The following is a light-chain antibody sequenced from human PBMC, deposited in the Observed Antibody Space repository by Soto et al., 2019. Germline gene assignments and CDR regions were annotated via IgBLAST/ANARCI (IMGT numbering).Light chain of an antibody. CDR1: QSVKSN. V-gene: IGKV3-15*01. CDR3: QQHDNWPPVT. J-gene: IGKJ4*01. CDR2: GAS. Sequence: EVVMTQSPATLSVSPGESATLSCRASQSVKSNLAWYQQKPGQAPRLLIYGASNRATGIPARFSGSGSGTEFTLTISSLQPEDSAIYYCQQHDNWPPVTFGGGTNVEIK.